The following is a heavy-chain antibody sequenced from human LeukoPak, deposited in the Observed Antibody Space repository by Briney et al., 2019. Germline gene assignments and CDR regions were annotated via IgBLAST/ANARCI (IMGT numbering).Heavy chain of an antibody. CDR1: GFTFSSYS. V-gene: IGHV3-48*02. CDR3: AREYLGKRGYSYGYPEDDFDY. Sequence: PGGSLRLSCAASGFTFSSYSMNWVRQAPGKGLEWVSYISSSSSTIYYADSVKGRFTISRDNAKNSLYLQMNSLRDEDTAVYYCAREYLGKRGYSYGYPEDDFDYWGQGTLVTVSS. CDR2: ISSSSSTI. J-gene: IGHJ4*02. D-gene: IGHD5-18*01.